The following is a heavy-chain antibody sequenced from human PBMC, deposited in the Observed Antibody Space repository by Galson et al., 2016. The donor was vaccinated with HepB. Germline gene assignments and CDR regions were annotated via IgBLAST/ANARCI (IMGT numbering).Heavy chain of an antibody. CDR3: ARGRGSNWRDAFDI. D-gene: IGHD6-13*01. CDR2: TSWNSGSI. CDR1: GFTFADYA. V-gene: IGHV3-9*01. J-gene: IGHJ3*02. Sequence: SLRLSCAASGFTFADYARHWVRQAPGKGLEWVSGTSWNSGSIGYADSVKGRFTISRDNDKNSLHLQMNILRAEDTALYYCARGRGSNWRDAFDIWGQGTMVTVSS.